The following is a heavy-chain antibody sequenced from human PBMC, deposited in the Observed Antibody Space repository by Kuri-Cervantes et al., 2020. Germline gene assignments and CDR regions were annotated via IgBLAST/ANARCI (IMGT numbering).Heavy chain of an antibody. Sequence: GESLKISCAASGFTFSSYWMHWVRQAPGKGLVWVSRINSDGSSTSYADSVKGRFTISRDNAKNTLYLQMNSLRAEDTAVYYCAREEYYDFWSGYYSDYYYYMDVWGKGTTVTVSS. CDR3: AREEYYDFWSGYYSDYYYYMDV. D-gene: IGHD3-3*01. CDR2: INSDGSST. J-gene: IGHJ6*03. V-gene: IGHV3-74*01. CDR1: GFTFSSYW.